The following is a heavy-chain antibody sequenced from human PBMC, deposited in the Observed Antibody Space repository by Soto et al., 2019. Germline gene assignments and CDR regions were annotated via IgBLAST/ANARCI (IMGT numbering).Heavy chain of an antibody. CDR1: GGTFSSYT. V-gene: IGHV1-69*02. Sequence: SVKVSCKASGGTFSSYTISWVRQAPGQGLEWMGRIIPILGIANYAQKFQGRVTITADKSTSTAYMELRSLRSDDTAVYYCARVGYYGSVSYLNYFDHWGQGTLVTVSS. D-gene: IGHD3-10*01. CDR2: IIPILGIA. CDR3: ARVGYYGSVSYLNYFDH. J-gene: IGHJ4*02.